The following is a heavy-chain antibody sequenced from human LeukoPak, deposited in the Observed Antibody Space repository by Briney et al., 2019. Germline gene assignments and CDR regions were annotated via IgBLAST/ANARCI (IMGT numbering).Heavy chain of an antibody. CDR2: ISWNSGSI. CDR1: GFTFDDYA. J-gene: IGHJ6*02. D-gene: IGHD6-19*01. CDR3: AKDRGEIGSGWSLPWGSANYYYYGMDV. V-gene: IGHV3-9*01. Sequence: GRSLRLSCAASGFTFDDYAMHWVRQAPGKGLEWVSGISWNSGSIGYADSVKGRFTISRDNAKNSLYLQMNSLRAEDTALYYCAKDRGEIGSGWSLPWGSANYYYYGMDVWGQGTTVTVSS.